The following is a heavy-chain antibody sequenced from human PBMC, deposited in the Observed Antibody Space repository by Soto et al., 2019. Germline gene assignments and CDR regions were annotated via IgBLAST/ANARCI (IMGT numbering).Heavy chain of an antibody. CDR2: IYYSGST. CDR1: GGSISSSSYY. V-gene: IGHV4-39*01. J-gene: IGHJ4*02. Sequence: PSETLSLTCTVSGGSISSSSYYWGWIRPPPGKGLEWIGSIYYSGSTYYNPSLKSRVTISVDTSKNQFSLKLSSVTAADTAVYYCANLAGYYYGSGSFDYWGQGTLVTVSS. D-gene: IGHD3-10*01. CDR3: ANLAGYYYGSGSFDY.